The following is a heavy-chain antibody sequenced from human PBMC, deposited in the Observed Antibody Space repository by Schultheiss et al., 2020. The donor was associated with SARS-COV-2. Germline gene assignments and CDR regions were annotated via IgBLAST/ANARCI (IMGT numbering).Heavy chain of an antibody. J-gene: IGHJ4*02. CDR2: INHSGST. Sequence: SQTLSLTCTVSGGSISSYYWSWIRQPPGKGLEWIGEINHSGSTYYNPSLKSRVTISVDTSKNQFSLKLSSVTAADTAVYYCARHGSSGYYLDYWGQGTLVTVSS. CDR3: ARHGSSGYYLDY. V-gene: IGHV4-34*01. CDR1: GGSISSYY. D-gene: IGHD3-22*01.